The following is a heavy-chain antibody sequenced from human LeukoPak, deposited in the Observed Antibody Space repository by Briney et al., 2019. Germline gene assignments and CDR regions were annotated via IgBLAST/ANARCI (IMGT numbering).Heavy chain of an antibody. CDR2: IYYSGST. D-gene: IGHD3-10*01. Sequence: PSETLSLTCTVSGGSISSSSYYWGWIRQPPGKGLEWIGSIYYSGSTYYNPSLKSRVTISVDTSKNQFSLKLSSVTAADTAVYYCARELATMVRGVIRTVDYWGQGTLVTVFS. J-gene: IGHJ4*02. CDR1: GGSISSSSYY. CDR3: ARELATMVRGVIRTVDY. V-gene: IGHV4-39*07.